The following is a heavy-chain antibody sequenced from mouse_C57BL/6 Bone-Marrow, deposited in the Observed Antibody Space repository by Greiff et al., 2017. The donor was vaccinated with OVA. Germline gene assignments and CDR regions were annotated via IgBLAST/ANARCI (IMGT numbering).Heavy chain of an antibody. J-gene: IGHJ3*01. V-gene: IGHV10-1*01. CDR1: GFSFNTYA. Sequence: EVQLVESGGGLVQPKGSLKLSCAASGFSFNTYAMNWVRQAPGKGLEWVARIRSKSNNYATYYADSVKDRFTISRDDSESMLYLQMNNLKTEDTAMYYCVRRGWDGGFAYWGQGTLVTVSA. CDR3: VRRGWDGGFAY. D-gene: IGHD4-1*01. CDR2: IRSKSNNYAT.